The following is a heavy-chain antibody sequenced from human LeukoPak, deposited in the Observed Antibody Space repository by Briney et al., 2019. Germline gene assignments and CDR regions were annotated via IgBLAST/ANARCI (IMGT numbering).Heavy chain of an antibody. CDR3: ARDDGSGSYQDY. CDR2: ISSSSSYI. Sequence: GGSLRLSCAASGFTFSSYSMTWVRQAPGKGLEWVSSISSSSSYIYYADSVKGRFTISRDNAKNSLYLQMNSLRAEDTAVYYCARDDGSGSYQDYWGQGTLVTVSS. V-gene: IGHV3-21*01. D-gene: IGHD3-10*01. J-gene: IGHJ4*02. CDR1: GFTFSSYS.